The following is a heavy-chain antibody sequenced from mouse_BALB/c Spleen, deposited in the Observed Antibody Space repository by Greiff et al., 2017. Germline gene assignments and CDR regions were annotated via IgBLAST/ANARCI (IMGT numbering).Heavy chain of an antibody. Sequence: EVQGVESGGGLVQPGGSLKLSCAASGFTFSSYTMSWVRQTPEKRLEWVAYISNGGGSTYYPDTVKGRFTISRDNAKNTLYLQMSSLKSEDTAMYYCARRKAQGFAYWGQGTLVTVSA. CDR1: GFTFSSYT. CDR2: ISNGGGST. CDR3: ARRKAQGFAY. V-gene: IGHV5-12-2*01. J-gene: IGHJ3*01.